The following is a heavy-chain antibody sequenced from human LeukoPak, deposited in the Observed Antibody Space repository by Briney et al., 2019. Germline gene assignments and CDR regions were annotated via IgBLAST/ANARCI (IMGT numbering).Heavy chain of an antibody. D-gene: IGHD3-10*01. J-gene: IGHJ6*03. CDR1: GFTFSSYG. Sequence: PGGSLRLSCAASGFTFSSYGMSWVRQAPGKGLEWVSAISGSGGSTYYADSVKGRFTISRDNSKNTLYLQMNSLRAKDTAVYYCAKAPWFGEDYYYYMDVWGKGTTVTVSS. CDR2: ISGSGGST. CDR3: AKAPWFGEDYYYYMDV. V-gene: IGHV3-23*01.